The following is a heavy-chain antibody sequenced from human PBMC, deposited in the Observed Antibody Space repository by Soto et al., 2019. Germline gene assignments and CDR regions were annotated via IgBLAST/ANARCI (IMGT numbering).Heavy chain of an antibody. D-gene: IGHD3-22*01. J-gene: IGHJ3*02. Sequence: QVQLVQSGAEVKKPGSSVKVSCKASGGTFSSYAISWVRQAPGQGLEWMGGIIPIFGTANYAQKFQGRVTITADESTSTAYVEPSSLRSEDTAVYYCASRGEDSSGYYLLGSAFDSGGQGTMVTVSS. V-gene: IGHV1-69*01. CDR1: GGTFSSYA. CDR3: ASRGEDSSGYYLLGSAFDS. CDR2: IIPIFGTA.